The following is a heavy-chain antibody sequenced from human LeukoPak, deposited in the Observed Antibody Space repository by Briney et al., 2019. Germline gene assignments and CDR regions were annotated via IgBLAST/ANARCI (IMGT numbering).Heavy chain of an antibody. D-gene: IGHD2-15*01. V-gene: IGHV4-34*01. CDR2: INHSGST. CDR1: GGSFSGYY. Sequence: SETLSLTCAVYGGSFSGYYWSWIRQPPGKGLEWIGEINHSGSTNYNPSLKSRVTISVDTSKNQFSLKLSSVTAADTAVYYCARLAGYCSGGSCYSDAFNIWGQGTMVTVSS. J-gene: IGHJ3*02. CDR3: ARLAGYCSGGSCYSDAFNI.